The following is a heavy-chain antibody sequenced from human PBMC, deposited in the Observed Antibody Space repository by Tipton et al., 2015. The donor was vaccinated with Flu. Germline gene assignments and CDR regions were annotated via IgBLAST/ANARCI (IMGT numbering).Heavy chain of an antibody. CDR1: GGSVSSGTYY. CDR2: VSMGGGT. V-gene: IGHV4-61*02. J-gene: IGHJ3*01. CDR3: ARDRLYSASVGYFYVGASDV. D-gene: IGHD3-22*01. Sequence: TLSLTCTVSGGSVSSGTYYWSWIRQPAGEGLEWIGRVSMGGGTNYNPSLSSRVTITIDTSKNQFSLKLTSVTAADTAVYYCARDRLYSASVGYFYVGASDVWGQGTMVTVPS.